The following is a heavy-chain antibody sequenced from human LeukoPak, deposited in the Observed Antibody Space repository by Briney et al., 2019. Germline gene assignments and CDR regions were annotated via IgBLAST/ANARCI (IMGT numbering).Heavy chain of an antibody. CDR1: GYSFTTYW. J-gene: IGHJ4*02. CDR2: IYPGNSDT. CDR3: ARHYNFDY. D-gene: IGHD4-11*01. Sequence: GESLKISCKGSGYSFTTYWIGWVRQMPGKGLEWMGNIYPGNSDTRYNPSFQGQVTISADKSISTAYLQWSSLKASDTAIYYCARHYNFDYWGQGTLVTVSS. V-gene: IGHV5-51*01.